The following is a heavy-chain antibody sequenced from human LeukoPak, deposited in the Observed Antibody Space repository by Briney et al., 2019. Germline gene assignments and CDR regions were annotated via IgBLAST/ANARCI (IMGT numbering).Heavy chain of an antibody. J-gene: IGHJ5*02. CDR2: IYYSGST. Sequence: PSETLSLTCTVSGGSISSYYWSWIRQPPGKGLEWIGYIYYSGSTNYNPSLKSRVTISVDTSKNQFSLKLSSVTAADTAVYYCARQAVPAAKKNRFDPWGQGTLVTVSS. V-gene: IGHV4-59*01. D-gene: IGHD2-2*01. CDR1: GGSISSYY. CDR3: ARQAVPAAKKNRFDP.